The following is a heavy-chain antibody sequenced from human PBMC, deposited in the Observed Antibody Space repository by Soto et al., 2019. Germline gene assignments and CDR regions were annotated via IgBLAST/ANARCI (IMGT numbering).Heavy chain of an antibody. V-gene: IGHV3-48*03. CDR3: ARDTEKYSGYDLGIDY. D-gene: IGHD5-12*01. Sequence: GGSLRLSCAASGFPFSYYEMNWVRQAPGKGLEWVSYIIDSGRSKSYSASVRGRFTISRDNTKNSLFLQMXRLRAEDTAVYYCARDTEKYSGYDLGIDYGGQGTPVTVSS. J-gene: IGHJ4*02. CDR1: GFPFSYYE. CDR2: IIDSGRSK.